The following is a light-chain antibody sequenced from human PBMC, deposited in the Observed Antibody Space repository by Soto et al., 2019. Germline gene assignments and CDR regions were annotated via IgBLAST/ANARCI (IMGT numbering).Light chain of an antibody. J-gene: IGLJ2*01. CDR2: GNS. CDR3: QSYDSRLSAV. V-gene: IGLV1-40*01. CDR1: SSNIGAGYD. Sequence: QSVLTQPPSVSGAPGQRVTISCTGSSSNIGAGYDVHWYQQLPGTAPKLLIYGNSNRPSGVPDRFSGSKSGTSASLAITGLHAEVEADYYCQSYDSRLSAVFGGGTKLTVL.